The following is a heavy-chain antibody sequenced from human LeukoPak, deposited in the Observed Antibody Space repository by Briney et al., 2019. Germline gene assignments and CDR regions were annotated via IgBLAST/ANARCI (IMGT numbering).Heavy chain of an antibody. V-gene: IGHV4-34*01. J-gene: IGHJ5*02. Sequence: SETLSLTCAVYGGSFSGYYWSWIRQPPGKGLEWIGEINHSGSTNYNPSLKSRVTISVDTSKNQFSLKLSSATAADTAVYYCARDRLQLQSWGQGTLVTVSS. CDR3: ARDRLQLQS. D-gene: IGHD5-24*01. CDR1: GGSFSGYY. CDR2: INHSGST.